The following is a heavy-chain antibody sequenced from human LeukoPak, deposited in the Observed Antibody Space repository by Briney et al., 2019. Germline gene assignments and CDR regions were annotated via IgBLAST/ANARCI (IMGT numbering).Heavy chain of an antibody. CDR2: IYYSGTSETT. CDR1: GGPISGYH. V-gene: IGHV4-59*01. J-gene: IGHJ4*02. CDR3: ARWNSGGDY. Sequence: SETLSLTSSVSGGPISGYHWSWIRQPPGKGLEWIGYIYYSGTSETTNYNPSLKSRVTISVHTSKNQFSLDLSSVTAADTAVYYCARWNSGGDYWGQGTQVTVSS. D-gene: IGHD1/OR15-1a*01.